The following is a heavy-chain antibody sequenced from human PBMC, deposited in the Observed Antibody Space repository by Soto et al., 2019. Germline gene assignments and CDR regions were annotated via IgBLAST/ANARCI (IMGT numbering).Heavy chain of an antibody. D-gene: IGHD3-3*01. CDR3: TTLYDFWSGYYLNFDY. Sequence: GGSLRLSCAASGFTFSSYGMHWVRQAPGKGLEWVAVISYDGSNKYYADSVQGRFTISRDDSKNTLYLQMNSLKTEDTAVYYCTTLYDFWSGYYLNFDYWGQGTLVTVSS. CDR1: GFTFSSYG. CDR2: ISYDGSNK. J-gene: IGHJ4*02. V-gene: IGHV3-30*03.